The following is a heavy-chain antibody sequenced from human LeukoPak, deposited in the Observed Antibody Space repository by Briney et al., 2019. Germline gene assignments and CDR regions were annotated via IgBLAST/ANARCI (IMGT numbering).Heavy chain of an antibody. D-gene: IGHD2-15*01. Sequence: GGSLRLSCAASGLTFSVYAMSWVRQPPGKGLEWVSTISGSGANTYYADSVKGRFTISRDTSKTTLFLQMNSLRAEDTAIYYCAKGDPRYCSGGSCSYWGQGTLVTVSS. CDR1: GLTFSVYA. J-gene: IGHJ4*02. CDR2: ISGSGANT. CDR3: AKGDPRYCSGGSCSY. V-gene: IGHV3-23*01.